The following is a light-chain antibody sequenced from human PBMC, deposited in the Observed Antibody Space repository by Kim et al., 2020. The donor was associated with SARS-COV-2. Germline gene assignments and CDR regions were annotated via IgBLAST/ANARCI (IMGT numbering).Light chain of an antibody. J-gene: IGKJ1*01. CDR3: QQRINWPLT. CDR2: DAS. V-gene: IGKV3-11*01. Sequence: LSPGELATLSCRARQSVSSYLAWYPQKPGQAPRLLIYDASNRATGIPARFSGSGSGTDFTLTISSLEPEDFAVYYCQQRINWPLTFGPEREV. CDR1: QSVSSY.